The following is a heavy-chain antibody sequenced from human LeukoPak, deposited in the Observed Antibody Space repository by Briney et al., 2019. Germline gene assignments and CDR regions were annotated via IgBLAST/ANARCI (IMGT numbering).Heavy chain of an antibody. CDR3: AKRGLDSSGSGIDY. J-gene: IGHJ4*02. CDR1: GGSFSDYH. V-gene: IGHV3-23*01. Sequence: SSETLSLTCGVYGGSFSDYHWSWIRQSPGKGLEWVSAISGSGGSTYYADSVKGRFTISRDNSKNTLYLQMNSLRAEDTAVYYCAKRGLDSSGSGIDYWGQGTLVTVSS. D-gene: IGHD3-22*01. CDR2: ISGSGGST.